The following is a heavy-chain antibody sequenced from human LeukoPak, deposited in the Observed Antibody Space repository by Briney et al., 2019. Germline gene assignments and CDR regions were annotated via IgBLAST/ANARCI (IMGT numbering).Heavy chain of an antibody. CDR3: AKEGIWLDY. V-gene: IGHV3-23*01. D-gene: IGHD3-10*01. CDR2: IYSGGST. Sequence: GGTLRLSCAASGFFFNTNAISWVRQAPGKWLEWVSIIYSGGSTYYADSVKGRFTISRDNSKNTLYLQMNSLRAEDTAVYYCAKEGIWLDYWGQGTLVTVSS. CDR1: GFFFNTNA. J-gene: IGHJ4*02.